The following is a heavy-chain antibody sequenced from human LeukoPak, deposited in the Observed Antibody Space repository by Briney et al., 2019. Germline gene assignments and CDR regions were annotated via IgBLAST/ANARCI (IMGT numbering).Heavy chain of an antibody. Sequence: SETLSLTCTVSGGSISSYYWSWIRQPPGKGLEWIGEINHSGSTNYNPYLKSRVTISVDTSKNQFSLKLSSVTAADTAVYYCARSGYSYANDYWGQGTLVTVSS. J-gene: IGHJ4*02. CDR2: INHSGST. CDR3: ARSGYSYANDY. V-gene: IGHV4-34*01. D-gene: IGHD5-18*01. CDR1: GGSISSYY.